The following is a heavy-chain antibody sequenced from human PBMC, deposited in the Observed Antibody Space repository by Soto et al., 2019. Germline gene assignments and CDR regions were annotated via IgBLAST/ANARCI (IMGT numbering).Heavy chain of an antibody. D-gene: IGHD3-10*01. CDR3: AREEAGAFDI. J-gene: IGHJ3*02. Sequence: QVQLQESGPGLVKPSQTLSLTCTVSGVSMSSGGYYWTWIRQHPGKGLEWIGYTYYSGRTYYNPSLKSRLTISVVTSKTQFFLRLSSVTAADTAVYYCAREEAGAFDIWGQGTMVTVSS. V-gene: IGHV4-31*03. CDR2: TYYSGRT. CDR1: GVSMSSGGYY.